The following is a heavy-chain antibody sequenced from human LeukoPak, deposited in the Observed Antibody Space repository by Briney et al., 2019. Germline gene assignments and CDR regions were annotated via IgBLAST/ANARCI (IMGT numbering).Heavy chain of an antibody. D-gene: IGHD6-13*01. CDR3: ARAPIGYSSSWYGYFDL. Sequence: PSETLSLTCAVYGGSFSGYYWSWIRQPPGKGLEWIGEINHSGSTNYNPSLKSRVTISVDTSKNQFSLKLSSVTAADTAVYYCARAPIGYSSSWYGYFDLWGRGTLVTVSS. V-gene: IGHV4-34*01. CDR1: GGSFSGYY. J-gene: IGHJ2*01. CDR2: INHSGST.